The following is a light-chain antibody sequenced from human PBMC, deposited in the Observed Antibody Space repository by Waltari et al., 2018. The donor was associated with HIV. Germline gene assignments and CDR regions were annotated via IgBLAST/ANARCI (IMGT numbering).Light chain of an antibody. J-gene: IGLJ3*02. CDR1: YSNIGSNT. V-gene: IGLV1-44*01. CDR3: ASWDDKLDGWV. Sequence: QSLLPQPPSASGTPGQRVTISCSGSYSNIGSNTVNWHQQLPRSAPSALIYNNDQRPSGVPDRFSGSKSGTSASLAISGLQSEDQGDYYCASWDDKLDGWVFGGGTRLTVL. CDR2: NND.